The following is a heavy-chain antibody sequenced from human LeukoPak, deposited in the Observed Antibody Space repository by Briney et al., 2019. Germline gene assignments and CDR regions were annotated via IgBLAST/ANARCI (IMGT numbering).Heavy chain of an antibody. Sequence: GGSLRLSCAGSGFTFNNYGIHWVRQAPGKGLEWVAVISFDGSDKYYADSVKGRFTISRDHSKNTLYLQMYRLRAEDTAVYYCVRVSSSGWRRFKGNDAFDIWGQGTMVTVSS. CDR1: GFTFNNYG. J-gene: IGHJ3*02. CDR3: VRVSSSGWRRFKGNDAFDI. V-gene: IGHV3-30*03. CDR2: ISFDGSDK. D-gene: IGHD6-19*01.